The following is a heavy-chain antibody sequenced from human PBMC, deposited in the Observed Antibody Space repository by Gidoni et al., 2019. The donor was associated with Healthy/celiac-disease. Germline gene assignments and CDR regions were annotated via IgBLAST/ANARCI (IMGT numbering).Heavy chain of an antibody. CDR3: ARKGPFNTSLLRYSYGLDAFDI. CDR2: NNHSGST. J-gene: IGHJ3*02. D-gene: IGHD5-18*01. V-gene: IGHV4-34*01. Sequence: QVQLQQWGAGLLKPSETLSLTCAVYGGSFSGYYWSWIRQPPGKGLEWIGENNHSGSTNYNPSLKSRVTISVDTSKNQFSLKLSSVTAADTAVYYCARKGPFNTSLLRYSYGLDAFDIWGQGTMVTVSS. CDR1: GGSFSGYY.